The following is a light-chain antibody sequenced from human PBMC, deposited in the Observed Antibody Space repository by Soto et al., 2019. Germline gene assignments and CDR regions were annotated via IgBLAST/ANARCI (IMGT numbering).Light chain of an antibody. CDR1: SSNIGSST. Sequence: QSVLTQPPSASGTPGQRVTISCSGSSSNIGSSTVSWYLQLPGTAPKLLIYSNNQRPSGVPDRFSGSKSGTSASLAISGLQSEDEADYYCAAWDDSLNGRVFGGGTKLTVL. CDR3: AAWDDSLNGRV. CDR2: SNN. J-gene: IGLJ3*02. V-gene: IGLV1-44*01.